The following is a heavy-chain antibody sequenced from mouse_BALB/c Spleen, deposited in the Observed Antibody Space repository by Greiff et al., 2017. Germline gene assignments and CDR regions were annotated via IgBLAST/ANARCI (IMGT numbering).Heavy chain of an antibody. CDR1: GYTFTSYY. D-gene: IGHD1-1*01. Sequence: QVHVKQSGAELVKPGASVKLSCKASGYTFTSYYMYWVKQRPGQGLEWIGEINPSNGGTNFNEKFKSKATLTVDKSSSTAYMQLSSLTSEDSAVYYCTREGPVVATDWYFDVWGAGTTVTVSS. J-gene: IGHJ1*01. CDR3: TREGPVVATDWYFDV. CDR2: INPSNGGT. V-gene: IGHV1S81*02.